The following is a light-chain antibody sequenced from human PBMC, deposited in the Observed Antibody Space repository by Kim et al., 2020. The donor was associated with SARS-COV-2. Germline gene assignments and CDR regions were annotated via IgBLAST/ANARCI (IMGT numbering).Light chain of an antibody. J-gene: IGLJ3*02. Sequence: ELTQPPSASGTPGQRVIISCSGSSSNIGRTSVNWYQQVPGAAPKLLIYNDNKRPSGVPDRFSASKSGTSASLAISGLQSEDEAHYYCAPWDDSLNGWVFGGGTKLTVL. CDR1: SSNIGRTS. CDR2: NDN. V-gene: IGLV1-44*01. CDR3: APWDDSLNGWV.